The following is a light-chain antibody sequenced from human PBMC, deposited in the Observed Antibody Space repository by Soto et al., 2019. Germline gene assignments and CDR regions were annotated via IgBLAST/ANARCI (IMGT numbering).Light chain of an antibody. J-gene: IGKJ4*01. CDR1: QSVGTN. V-gene: IGKV3-15*01. Sequence: VMTQSPATLSVSPGGRATLSCGASQSVGTNLAWYQQKPGQAPRLLIYAASSRATGVSARFTGSGSGTEFTLTVDGLQSEDFAVYFCQQYTSWPLTFGGGSKVEIK. CDR2: AAS. CDR3: QQYTSWPLT.